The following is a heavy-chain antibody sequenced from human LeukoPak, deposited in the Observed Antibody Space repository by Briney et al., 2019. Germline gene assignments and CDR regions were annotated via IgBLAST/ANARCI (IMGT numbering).Heavy chain of an antibody. V-gene: IGHV7-4-1*02. Sequence: ASVKVSCKASGYTFTSYAMNWVRQAPGQGLEWMGWINTNTGNPTYAQGFTGRFAFSLDTSVSTAYLQISSLKAEDTAVYYCARDIGDYYDSSGYPDYWGQGTLVTVSS. CDR3: ARDIGDYYDSSGYPDY. J-gene: IGHJ4*02. CDR2: INTNTGNP. D-gene: IGHD3-22*01. CDR1: GYTFTSYA.